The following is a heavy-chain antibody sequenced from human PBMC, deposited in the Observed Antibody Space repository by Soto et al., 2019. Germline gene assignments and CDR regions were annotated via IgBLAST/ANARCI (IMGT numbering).Heavy chain of an antibody. Sequence: EVQLLQSGGGLVQPGGSLRLSCAASGFTFSNYAMSWVRQAPGKGLECVSTINTNGVNRHYADSVKGRFSVSRDNSKNTLSLQMNSLRAEDTAVYYCTKDWQPDSWGQGTLVTVSS. CDR3: TKDWQPDS. D-gene: IGHD6-13*01. J-gene: IGHJ5*01. CDR2: INTNGVNR. CDR1: GFTFSNYA. V-gene: IGHV3-23*01.